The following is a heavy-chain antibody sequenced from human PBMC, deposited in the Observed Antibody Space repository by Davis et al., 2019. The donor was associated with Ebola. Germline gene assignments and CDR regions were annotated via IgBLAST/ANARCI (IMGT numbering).Heavy chain of an antibody. CDR3: ATLNINDRSAYYAYSY. D-gene: IGHD3-22*01. J-gene: IGHJ4*02. CDR2: INHSGST. CDR1: GGSFSGYY. Sequence: MPSETLSLTCAVYGGSFSGYYWSWIRQPPGKGLEWIGEINHSGSTNYNPSLKSRVTISVDTSKNQFSLKLSSVTAADTAVYYCATLNINDRSAYYAYSYWGQGTLVTVSS. V-gene: IGHV4-34*01.